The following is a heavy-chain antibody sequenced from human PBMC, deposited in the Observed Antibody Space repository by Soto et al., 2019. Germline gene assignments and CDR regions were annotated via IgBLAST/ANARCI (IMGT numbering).Heavy chain of an antibody. CDR3: ARGSEGWPQSRYSYGMDV. D-gene: IGHD6-19*01. J-gene: IGHJ6*02. CDR2: IYYSGGT. CDR1: GGSVSSGSYY. V-gene: IGHV4-61*01. Sequence: QVQLQESGTGLVKPSETLSLTCTVSGGSVSSGSYYWSWIRQPPGKGLEWIGYIYYSGGTNYNPSLKSRVTRSVDTSKNQFSLKLSCVTAPDTAVYYCARGSEGWPQSRYSYGMDVWGQGTTVTVSS.